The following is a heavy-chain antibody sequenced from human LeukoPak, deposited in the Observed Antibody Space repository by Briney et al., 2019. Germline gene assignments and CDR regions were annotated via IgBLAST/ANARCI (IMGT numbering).Heavy chain of an antibody. CDR3: AKRIQSAMATGY. D-gene: IGHD5-18*01. V-gene: IGHV3-23*01. Sequence: PGGSLRLSCAASGFTFNTYGMSWVRQAPGKGLEWVSGISGSGGSTYFADSVKGRFTISRDNSKNTLYLQMNSLRAEDTAVYYCAKRIQSAMATGYWGQGTLVTVSS. CDR1: GFTFNTYG. CDR2: ISGSGGST. J-gene: IGHJ4*02.